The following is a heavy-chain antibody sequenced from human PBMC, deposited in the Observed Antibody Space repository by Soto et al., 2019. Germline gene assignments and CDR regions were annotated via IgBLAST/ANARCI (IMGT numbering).Heavy chain of an antibody. V-gene: IGHV1-69*06. Sequence: SVKVSCKASGGTFSSYAISWVRQAPGRGLEWMGGIIPIFGTANYAQKFQGRVTITADKSTSTAYMELSSLRSEDTAVYYCARVPDIVATIGGNWFDPWGQGTLVTVSS. J-gene: IGHJ5*02. CDR2: IIPIFGTA. CDR1: GGTFSSYA. D-gene: IGHD5-12*01. CDR3: ARVPDIVATIGGNWFDP.